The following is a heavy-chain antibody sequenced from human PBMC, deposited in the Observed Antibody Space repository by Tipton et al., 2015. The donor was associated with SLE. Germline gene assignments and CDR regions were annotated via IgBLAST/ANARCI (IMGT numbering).Heavy chain of an antibody. J-gene: IGHJ6*03. CDR3: TRDSTYYYDSSGYYYYYYYYMDV. V-gene: IGHV3-49*04. Sequence: QLVQSGGGLVQPGRSLRLSCTASGVIFGDFAMSWVRQAPGKGLEWVSFIRSRAYGGTPEYAASVQGRFTISRDDSKSVAYLQMNSLKTEDTAVYYCTRDSTYYYDSSGYYYYYYYYMDVWGKGTTVTVSS. CDR2: IRSRAYGGTP. CDR1: GVIFGDFA. D-gene: IGHD3-22*01.